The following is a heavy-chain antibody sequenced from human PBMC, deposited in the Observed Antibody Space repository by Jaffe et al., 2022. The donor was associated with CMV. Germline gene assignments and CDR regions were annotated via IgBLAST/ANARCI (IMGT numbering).Heavy chain of an antibody. V-gene: IGHV3-49*04. CDR3: TRDEGWLDPFDY. CDR2: IRSKAYGGTT. J-gene: IGHJ4*02. D-gene: IGHD6-19*01. CDR1: GFTFGDYA. Sequence: EVQLVESGGGLVQPGRSLRLSCTASGFTFGDYAMSWVRQAPGKGLEWVGFIRSKAYGGTTEYAASVKGRFTISRDDSKSIAYLQMNSLKTEDTAVYYCTRDEGWLDPFDYWGQGTLVTVSS.